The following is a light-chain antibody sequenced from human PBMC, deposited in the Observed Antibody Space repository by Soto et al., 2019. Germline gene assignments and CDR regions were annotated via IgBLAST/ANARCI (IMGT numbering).Light chain of an antibody. CDR1: QSVSSSY. V-gene: IGKV3-20*01. CDR3: QQFGSSLYT. Sequence: EIVLTQSPGTLSLSPGERATLSCRASQSVSSSYLAWYQQKPGQAPRLLIYAASSRAPGIPDRFSGSGSGTDFTLTISRLEPEDFAVYYCQQFGSSLYTFGQGTKLEIK. CDR2: AAS. J-gene: IGKJ2*01.